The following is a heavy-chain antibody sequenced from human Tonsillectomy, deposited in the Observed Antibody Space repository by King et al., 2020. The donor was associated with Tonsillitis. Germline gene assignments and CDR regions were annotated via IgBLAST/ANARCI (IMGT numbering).Heavy chain of an antibody. CDR1: GFTFSYYG. J-gene: IGHJ6*02. CDR3: AKDPTAHAAYYYYAMDV. V-gene: IGHV3-23*04. CDR2: IIGTGVGP. Sequence: VQLVESGGGLVRPGGSLRLSCAASGFTFSYYGMSWVRQAPGRGLGWCSVIIGTGVGPYYADSVRGRFTISRDNSKNTRYLQMNSLRAEDTAVYYCAKDPTAHAAYYYYAMDVWGQGTTVTVSS.